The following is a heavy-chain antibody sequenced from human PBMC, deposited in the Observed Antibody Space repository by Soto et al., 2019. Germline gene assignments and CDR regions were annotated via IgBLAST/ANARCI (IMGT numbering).Heavy chain of an antibody. CDR3: ASGILAAADYYFDY. CDR2: VYYNGNT. J-gene: IGHJ4*02. D-gene: IGHD6-13*01. CDR1: GASIGTYY. Sequence: SETLSLTCTVSGASIGTYYWSWIRQPPGKGLEWIGYVYYNGNTNYNPSLMSRITISVDTSKNQFSLNLTSVTAADTAVYYCASGILAAADYYFDYWGQGTLVTVSS. V-gene: IGHV4-59*01.